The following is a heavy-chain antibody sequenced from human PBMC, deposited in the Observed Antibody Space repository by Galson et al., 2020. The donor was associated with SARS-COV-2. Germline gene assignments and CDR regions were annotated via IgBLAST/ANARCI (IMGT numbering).Heavy chain of an antibody. J-gene: IGHJ1*01. V-gene: IGHV1-3*01. Sequence: VSCKASGYTFTNYAMHWVRQAPGQGLEWMGWINSGNGNTKYSQKFQGRVTITRDTSASTAYMELSSLRSEDAAVYYCARGSAVAGNDRYFQHWGQGTLVTVSS. CDR2: INSGNGNT. D-gene: IGHD6-19*01. CDR3: ARGSAVAGNDRYFQH. CDR1: GYTFTNYA.